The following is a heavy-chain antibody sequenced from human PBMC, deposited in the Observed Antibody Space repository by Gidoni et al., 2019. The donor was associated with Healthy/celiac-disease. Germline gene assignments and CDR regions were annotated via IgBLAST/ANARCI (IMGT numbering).Heavy chain of an antibody. D-gene: IGHD5-18*01. CDR3: ARGAGYSYGYNGFDLDY. CDR2: ISSSSSYI. J-gene: IGHJ4*02. V-gene: IGHV3-21*01. Sequence: VQLVESGGGLVKPGGSLRLPCAAPGFTFSSYSMNWVRQAPGKGLEWVYSISSSSSYIYYADSVKGRFTISRDNAKNSLYLQMNSLRAEDTAVYYCARGAGYSYGYNGFDLDYWGQGTLVTVSS. CDR1: GFTFSSYS.